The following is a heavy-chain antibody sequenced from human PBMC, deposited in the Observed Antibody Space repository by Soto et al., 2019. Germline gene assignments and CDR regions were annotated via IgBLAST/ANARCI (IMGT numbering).Heavy chain of an antibody. CDR3: AKNGYGSDVLWWFGP. Sequence: GGSLRLSCAASGITFGSYAMSWVRHAPGTGLEWVSAISGTADNTYYADSVKGRFTISRDNSKNTLYLQLNSLRAEDTAVYYCAKNGYGSDVLWWFGPWGQGTLVTVSS. CDR2: ISGTADNT. V-gene: IGHV3-23*01. D-gene: IGHD5-12*01. CDR1: GITFGSYA. J-gene: IGHJ5*02.